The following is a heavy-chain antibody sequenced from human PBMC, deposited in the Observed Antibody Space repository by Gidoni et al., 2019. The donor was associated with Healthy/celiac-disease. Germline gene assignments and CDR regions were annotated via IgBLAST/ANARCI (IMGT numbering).Heavy chain of an antibody. Sequence: EVQLVESGGGLVKPGGSLRLFCAASGFTFSNAWMSWVRQAPGKGLAWVGRMKSKTDGGTTDYAAPVKSRFTISRDDSKNTLYLQMNSLKTEDTAVYYCTTGRPWTTDAFDIWGQGTMVTVSS. CDR3: TTGRPWTTDAFDI. CDR2: MKSKTDGGTT. CDR1: GFTFSNAW. V-gene: IGHV3-15*01. D-gene: IGHD1-1*01. J-gene: IGHJ3*02.